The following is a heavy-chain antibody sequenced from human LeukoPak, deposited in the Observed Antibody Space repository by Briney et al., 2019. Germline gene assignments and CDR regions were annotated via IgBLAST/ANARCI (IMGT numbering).Heavy chain of an antibody. CDR1: GFTFSSYA. Sequence: GGSLRLSCAASGFTFSSYAMSWVRQAPGKGLEWVANIKQDGSEKYYVDSVKGRFTISRDNAKNSLYLQMNSLRAEDTAVYYCTRGPGYGYVWGGYRVDYWGQGTLVTVSS. D-gene: IGHD3-16*02. CDR3: TRGPGYGYVWGGYRVDY. J-gene: IGHJ4*02. V-gene: IGHV3-7*01. CDR2: IKQDGSEK.